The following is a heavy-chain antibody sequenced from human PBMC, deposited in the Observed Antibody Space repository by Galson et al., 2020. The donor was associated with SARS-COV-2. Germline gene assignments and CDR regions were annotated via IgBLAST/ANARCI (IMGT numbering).Heavy chain of an antibody. V-gene: IGHV4-31*02. CDR2: IHHTGSA. J-gene: IGHJ4*02. D-gene: IGHD2-15*01. Sequence: SQTLSLTCAVSGAPIYSGGYYWSWIRQFPGEGLEWIGYIHHTGSAFYNPSLESRVTISVDRSKNQFSLNLNSVTAADTAVYYCAREGYCTGGSCYGQFGYWGQGTLVTVSS. CDR3: AREGYCTGGSCYGQFGY. CDR1: GAPIYSGGYY.